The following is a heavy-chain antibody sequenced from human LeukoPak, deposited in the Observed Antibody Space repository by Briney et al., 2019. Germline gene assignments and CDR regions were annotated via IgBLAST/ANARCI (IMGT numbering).Heavy chain of an antibody. Sequence: PSETLSLTCAVYGGSFSGYYWSWIRQPPGKGLEWIGEINHSGSTNYNPSLKSRVTISVDTSKNQFSLKLSSVTAADTAVYYCARLGQNSGYYGIFDYWGQGTLVTVSS. CDR2: INHSGST. CDR3: ARLGQNSGYYGIFDY. J-gene: IGHJ4*02. CDR1: GGSFSGYY. D-gene: IGHD3-22*01. V-gene: IGHV4-34*01.